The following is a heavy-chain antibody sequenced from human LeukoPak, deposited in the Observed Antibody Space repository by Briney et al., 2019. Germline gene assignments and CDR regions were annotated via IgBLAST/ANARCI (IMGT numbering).Heavy chain of an antibody. D-gene: IGHD6-19*01. CDR2: IEQDGSEK. V-gene: IGHV3-7*01. Sequence: GGSLRLSCAASGFTFSNYWMSWVRQAPGKGLEWVANIEQDGSEKYYVDPVNGRFIISRDNPKKSLYLQMNSLRAEDTAVYYCARELSSGWLDYWGQGTLVTVSS. CDR3: ARELSSGWLDY. CDR1: GFTFSNYW. J-gene: IGHJ4*02.